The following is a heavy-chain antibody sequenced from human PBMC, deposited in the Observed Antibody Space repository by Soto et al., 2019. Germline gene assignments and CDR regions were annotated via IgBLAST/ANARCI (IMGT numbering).Heavy chain of an antibody. Sequence: QVPLVQSGAEVKKPGASVTVSCRSSGDTFNDYYIHWVRQAPGQGLEWMGWINPNGGVTKYAQKFQGWVSMTRDTSIRTVYMQLSRLRSDDTAVYYCARESGGATATLDYYYFYMDVWGTGPRSPSP. V-gene: IGHV1-2*04. CDR3: ARESGGATATLDYYYFYMDV. D-gene: IGHD5-12*01. J-gene: IGHJ6*03. CDR2: INPNGGVT. CDR1: GDTFNDYY.